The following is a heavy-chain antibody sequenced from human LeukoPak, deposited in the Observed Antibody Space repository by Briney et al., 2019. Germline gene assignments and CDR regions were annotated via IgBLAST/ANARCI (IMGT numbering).Heavy chain of an antibody. J-gene: IGHJ4*02. CDR2: ISGSGGST. D-gene: IGHD3-22*01. CDR1: GFTFSSYW. V-gene: IGHV3-23*01. Sequence: PGGSLRLSCAASGFTFSSYWMSWVRQAPGKGLEWVSAISGSGGSTYYADSVKGRFTISRDNSKNTLYLQMNSLRAEDTAVYYCAKQRSITMIVVVITPFDYWGQGTLVTVSS. CDR3: AKQRSITMIVVVITPFDY.